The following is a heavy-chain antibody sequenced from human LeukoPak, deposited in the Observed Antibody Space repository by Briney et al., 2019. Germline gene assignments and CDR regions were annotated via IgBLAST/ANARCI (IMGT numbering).Heavy chain of an antibody. V-gene: IGHV4-59*01. CDR1: GGSISSDY. J-gene: IGHJ3*02. CDR2: IYYRGST. D-gene: IGHD3-16*01. CDR3: ARDHYESGDYDAFDT. Sequence: SETLSLTCTVSGGSISSDYWSWIRQPPGKGLEWIGYIYYRGSTNYNPSLKSRVTISVDTSKNQFSLKLSSVTAADTAIYYCARDHYESGDYDAFDTWGQGTMVVVSS.